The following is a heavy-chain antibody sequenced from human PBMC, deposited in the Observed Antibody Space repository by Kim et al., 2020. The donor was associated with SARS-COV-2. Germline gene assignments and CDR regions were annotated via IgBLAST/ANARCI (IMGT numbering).Heavy chain of an antibody. CDR1: GFTFSSYD. V-gene: IGHV3-30-3*01. J-gene: IGHJ6*02. CDR2: ISYDGSNK. Sequence: GGSLRLSCAASGFTFSSYDMHWVRQAPGKGLEWVAVISYDGSNKYYADSVKGRFTISRDNSKNTLYLQMNSLRAEDTAVYYCARTKGAGYYYGMDVWGQGTTVTVSS. CDR3: ARTKGAGYYYGMDV. D-gene: IGHD2-8*01.